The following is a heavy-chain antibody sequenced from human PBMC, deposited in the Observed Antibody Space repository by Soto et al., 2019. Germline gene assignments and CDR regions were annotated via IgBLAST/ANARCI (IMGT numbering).Heavy chain of an antibody. J-gene: IGHJ4*02. CDR2: ISSSSSTI. CDR1: GFTFSSYS. D-gene: IGHD3-10*01. V-gene: IGHV3-48*01. Sequence: GGSLRLSCAASGFTFSSYSMNWVRQAPGKGLEWVSYISSSSSTIYYADSVKGRFTISRDNAKNSLYLQMNSLRAEDTAVYYCARKHGGYDYWGQGTLVTVSS. CDR3: ARKHGGYDY.